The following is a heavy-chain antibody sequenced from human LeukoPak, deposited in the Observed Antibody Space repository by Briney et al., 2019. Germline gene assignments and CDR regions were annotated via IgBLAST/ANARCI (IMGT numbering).Heavy chain of an antibody. CDR3: VKFGTRTRGYFDY. J-gene: IGHJ4*02. CDR1: GGSISSSSDF. Sequence: PSETLSLTCTVSGGSISSSSDFWGWIRQPPGKGLEWIGSIYYSGSTYYNPSLKSRVTISVDTSKNQFSLKLSSVTAADTAVYYCVKFGTRTRGYFDYWGQGTLVTVSS. D-gene: IGHD3/OR15-3a*01. CDR2: IYYSGST. V-gene: IGHV4-39*01.